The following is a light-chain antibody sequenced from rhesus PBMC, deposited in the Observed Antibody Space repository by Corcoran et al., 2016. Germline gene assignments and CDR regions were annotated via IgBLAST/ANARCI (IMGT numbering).Light chain of an antibody. CDR2: SES. J-gene: IGKJ1*01. V-gene: IGKV1-46*01. CDR1: QSFSSS. Sequence: DIQMTQSPSSLSASVGDTVTITCRASQSFSSSLAWYQQKPGKAPKLLIYSESSLHSGVPSRFSGHKSGTDFTLTISSLQPEDIASYYCQQYYSYPWTFGQGTKVEIK. CDR3: QQYYSYPWT.